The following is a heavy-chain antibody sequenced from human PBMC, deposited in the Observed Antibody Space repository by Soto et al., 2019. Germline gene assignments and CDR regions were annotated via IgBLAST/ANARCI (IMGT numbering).Heavy chain of an antibody. CDR1: GFTFSSYS. CDR2: ISSSGSYI. CDR3: ASNRYSYGYLPLIY. V-gene: IGHV3-21*01. J-gene: IGHJ4*02. Sequence: EVQLVESGGGLVKPGGSLRLSCAASGFTFSSYSMNWVRQAPGKGLEWVSAISSSGSYIYYADSVKGRFIISKHNAKNWLFLQIKSLRAEDAAVYYCASNRYSYGYLPLIYWGQGTLVTVSS. D-gene: IGHD5-18*01.